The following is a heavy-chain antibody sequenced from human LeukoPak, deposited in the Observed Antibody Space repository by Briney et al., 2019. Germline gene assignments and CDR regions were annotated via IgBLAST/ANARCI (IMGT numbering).Heavy chain of an antibody. J-gene: IGHJ5*02. D-gene: IGHD6-13*01. CDR3: ARGFRGKAAGSIDP. Sequence: ASVKVFCKASGYTFTSYDINWVRQATGQGLEWMGWMNPDSGDTGYAQSFQGRVIFTRTSSMSTAYMELSSLRFEDTAVYYCARGFRGKAAGSIDPWGQGALVTVSA. CDR2: MNPDSGDT. CDR1: GYTFTSYD. V-gene: IGHV1-8*01.